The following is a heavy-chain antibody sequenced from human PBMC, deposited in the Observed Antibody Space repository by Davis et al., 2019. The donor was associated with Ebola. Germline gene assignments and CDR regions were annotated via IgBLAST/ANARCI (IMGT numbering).Heavy chain of an antibody. V-gene: IGHV4-34*01. CDR1: GGSFSGYY. CDR2: VYYSGST. J-gene: IGHJ4*02. CDR3: ARLRAVWGGIIDY. Sequence: MPGGSLRLSCAVYGGSFSGYYWSWIRQAPGKGLEWIGSVYYSGSTYYNPSLKSRVTISLDTSKNQFSLKLSSVTAADTSTYYCARLRAVWGGIIDYWGQGTLVTVSS. D-gene: IGHD2-15*01.